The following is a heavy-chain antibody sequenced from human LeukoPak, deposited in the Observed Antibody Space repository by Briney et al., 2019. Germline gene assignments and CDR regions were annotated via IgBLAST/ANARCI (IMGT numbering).Heavy chain of an antibody. CDR3: ATLLLYSSGWWGSDY. CDR2: INPNSGGT. J-gene: IGHJ4*02. CDR1: GYTFTGYY. D-gene: IGHD6-19*01. Sequence: ASVKVSCKASGYTFTGYYMHWVRQAPGQGLEWVGWINPNSGGTNYAQKFQGRVTMTRDTSISTAYMELSRLRSDDTAVYYCATLLLYSSGWWGSDYWGQGTLVTVSS. V-gene: IGHV1-2*02.